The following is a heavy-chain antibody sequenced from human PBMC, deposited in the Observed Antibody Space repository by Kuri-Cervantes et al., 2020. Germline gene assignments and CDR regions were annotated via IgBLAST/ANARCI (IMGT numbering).Heavy chain of an antibody. D-gene: IGHD4-17*01. J-gene: IGHJ4*02. V-gene: IGHV1-18*04. CDR2: ISAYNGIT. CDR3: ARGTAVTTLNY. Sequence: ASVKVSCKASDYTFSSYGISWVRQAPGQGLEWMGWISAYNGITNYAQKFQGRVTMTTDASTSTAYMELRSLRSDDTAVYYCARGTAVTTLNYWGQGTLVTVSS. CDR1: DYTFSSYG.